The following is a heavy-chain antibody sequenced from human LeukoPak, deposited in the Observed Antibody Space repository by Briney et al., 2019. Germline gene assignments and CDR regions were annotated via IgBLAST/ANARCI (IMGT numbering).Heavy chain of an antibody. CDR1: GYTFTSYG. CDR2: INPSGGST. V-gene: IGHV1-18*01. Sequence: ASVKVSCKASGYTFTSYGISWVRQAPGQGLEWMGIINPSGGSTSYAQKLQGRVTMTTDTSTSTAYMELRSLRSDDTAVYYCARDQVVVVVAATPDYWGQGTLVTVSS. J-gene: IGHJ4*02. CDR3: ARDQVVVVVAATPDY. D-gene: IGHD2-15*01.